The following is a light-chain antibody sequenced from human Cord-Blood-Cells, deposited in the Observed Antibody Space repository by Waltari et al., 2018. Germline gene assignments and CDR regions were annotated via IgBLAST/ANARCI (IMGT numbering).Light chain of an antibody. J-gene: IGLJ2*01. CDR3: SSYTSSSTYVV. Sequence: QSALTQPASVSGSPGQSLTISCPGTSSDVGGYNYVSRYQQTPGKAPTLMSYDVSNRPSGVSNRFSGSKSGNTASLTISGLQAEDEADYYCSSYTSSSTYVVFGGGTKLTVL. V-gene: IGLV2-14*01. CDR1: SSDVGGYNY. CDR2: DVS.